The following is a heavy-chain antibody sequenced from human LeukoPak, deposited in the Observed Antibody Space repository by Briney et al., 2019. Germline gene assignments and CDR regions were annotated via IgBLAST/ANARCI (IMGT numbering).Heavy chain of an antibody. V-gene: IGHV1-46*01. Sequence: GASVKVSCKASGYTFTSYYMRWVRQAPGQGLEWMGIINPSGGSTSYAQKFQGRVTMTRDTSTSTVYMELSSLRSEDTAVYYCARTESERENTAMVDYYYYGMDVWGKGTTVTVSS. CDR2: INPSGGST. J-gene: IGHJ6*04. D-gene: IGHD5-18*01. CDR3: ARTESERENTAMVDYYYYGMDV. CDR1: GYTFTSYY.